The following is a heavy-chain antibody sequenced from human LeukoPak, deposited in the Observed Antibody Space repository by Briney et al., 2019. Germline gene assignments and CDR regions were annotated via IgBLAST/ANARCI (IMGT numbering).Heavy chain of an antibody. D-gene: IGHD6-13*01. CDR3: ARGLVSSSGYGNGAYYYGMDV. V-gene: IGHV1-8*01. J-gene: IGHJ6*02. Sequence: WASVTLSCTASGYTFTSYDINWVRQATGQGLEWMGWMNPNSGNTGYAQKFQGRVTMTRNTSISTAYMELSSLRSEDTAVYYCARGLVSSSGYGNGAYYYGMDVWGQGTTVTVSS. CDR2: MNPNSGNT. CDR1: GYTFTSYD.